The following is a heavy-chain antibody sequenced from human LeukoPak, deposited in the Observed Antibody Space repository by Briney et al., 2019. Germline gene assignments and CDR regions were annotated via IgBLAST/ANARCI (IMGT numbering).Heavy chain of an antibody. Sequence: PGGSLRLSCAASGFTFSSYSMNWVRQAPGKGLEWVSSISSSSSYIYYADSVKGRFTISRDNAKNSLYLQMNSLRAEDTAVYYCARDNSNLPITMVRGDHFDYWGQGTLVTVSS. CDR2: ISSSSSYI. CDR1: GFTFSSYS. CDR3: ARDNSNLPITMVRGDHFDY. V-gene: IGHV3-21*01. D-gene: IGHD3-10*01. J-gene: IGHJ4*02.